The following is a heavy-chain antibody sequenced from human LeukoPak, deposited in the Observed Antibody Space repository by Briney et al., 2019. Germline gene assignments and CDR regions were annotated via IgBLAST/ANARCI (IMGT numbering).Heavy chain of an antibody. CDR2: IYYSGST. V-gene: IGHV4-59*01. D-gene: IGHD3-10*01. Sequence: SETLSLTCTVSGGSISSYYWSWIRQPPGKGLEWIGYIYYSGSTNYNPSLKSRVTISVDTSKNQFSLKLSSVTAADTAVYYCARDLGYYYGSGSQHYYYYYGMDVWGQGTTVTVSS. CDR1: GGSISSYY. CDR3: ARDLGYYYGSGSQHYYYYYGMDV. J-gene: IGHJ6*02.